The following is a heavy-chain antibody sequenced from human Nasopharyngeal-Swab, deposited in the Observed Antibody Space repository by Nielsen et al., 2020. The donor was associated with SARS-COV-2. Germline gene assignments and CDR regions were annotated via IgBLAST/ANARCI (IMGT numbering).Heavy chain of an antibody. D-gene: IGHD2/OR15-2a*01. CDR1: GFTFDDYA. J-gene: IGHJ4*02. CDR2: ISWNSGSI. CDR3: AKLPDPFSSTDY. Sequence: CAASGFTFDDYAMHWVRQAPGKGLEWVSGISWNSGSIGYADSVKGRFTISRDNAKNSLYLQMNSLRAEDTALYYCAKLPDPFSSTDYWGQGTLVTVSS. V-gene: IGHV3-9*01.